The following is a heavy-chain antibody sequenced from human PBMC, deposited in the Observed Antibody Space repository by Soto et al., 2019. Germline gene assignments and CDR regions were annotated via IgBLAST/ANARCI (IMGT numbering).Heavy chain of an antibody. Sequence: GGSLRLSCAASGFTFSSYAMSWVRRAPGKGLEWVSAISGSGGSTYYADSVKGRFTISRDNSKNTLYLQMNSLRAEDTAVYYCAKDIGIVVVPAAFDIWGQGTMVTVSS. CDR3: AKDIGIVVVPAAFDI. D-gene: IGHD2-2*01. J-gene: IGHJ3*02. CDR1: GFTFSSYA. CDR2: ISGSGGST. V-gene: IGHV3-23*01.